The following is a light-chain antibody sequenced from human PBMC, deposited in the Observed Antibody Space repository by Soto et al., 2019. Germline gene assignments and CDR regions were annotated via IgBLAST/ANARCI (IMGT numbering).Light chain of an antibody. J-gene: IGKJ2*01. Sequence: EVVMTQSPGTLSVSPGERAILSCRASLSVGNNVAWYQQRPGQPPRVVIYGASTRATGFSDRFSGSGSGTEFTLTITSLQSEDFAVYYCQQYDYWPTFGQGTKLEIK. CDR3: QQYDYWPT. CDR1: LSVGNN. CDR2: GAS. V-gene: IGKV3-15*01.